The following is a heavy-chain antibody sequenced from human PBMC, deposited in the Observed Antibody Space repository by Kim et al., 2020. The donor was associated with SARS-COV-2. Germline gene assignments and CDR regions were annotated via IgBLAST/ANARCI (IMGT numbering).Heavy chain of an antibody. CDR3: AREIDSGTTNWFDP. CDR2: IIPILGIA. Sequence: SVKVSCKASGGTFSSYAISWVRQAPGQGLEWMGRIIPILGIANYAQKFQGRVTITADKSTSTAYMELSSLRSEDTAVYYCAREIDSGTTNWFDPWGQGTLVTVSS. D-gene: IGHD1-26*01. V-gene: IGHV1-69*04. CDR1: GGTFSSYA. J-gene: IGHJ5*02.